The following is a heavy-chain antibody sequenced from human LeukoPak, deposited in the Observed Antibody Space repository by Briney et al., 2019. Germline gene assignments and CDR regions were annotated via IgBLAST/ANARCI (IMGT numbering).Heavy chain of an antibody. V-gene: IGHV3-30*02. Sequence: PGGSLRLSCAASGFSFSSYGMHWVRQAPGKGLEWVAFIQYDGSDENYADSVKGRSTISRDNSKNILYLQMNSLRAEDMALYYCAKVESNGYLLDYWGQGTLVTVSS. D-gene: IGHD3-22*01. CDR2: IQYDGSDE. CDR3: AKVESNGYLLDY. CDR1: GFSFSSYG. J-gene: IGHJ4*02.